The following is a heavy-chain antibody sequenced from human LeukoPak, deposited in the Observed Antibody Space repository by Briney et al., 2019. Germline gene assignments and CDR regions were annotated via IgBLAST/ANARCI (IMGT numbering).Heavy chain of an antibody. Sequence: GGSLRLSCAASGFTFSSYAMSWVRQAPGKGLEWVSAISGSGGSTYYADSVKGRFTISRDNSKNTLYLQMNSLRAEDTAVYYCAKDWRYFDSGRPQRRDYWGQGTLVTVSS. V-gene: IGHV3-23*01. CDR3: AKDWRYFDSGRPQRRDY. CDR1: GFTFSSYA. D-gene: IGHD3-9*01. J-gene: IGHJ4*02. CDR2: ISGSGGST.